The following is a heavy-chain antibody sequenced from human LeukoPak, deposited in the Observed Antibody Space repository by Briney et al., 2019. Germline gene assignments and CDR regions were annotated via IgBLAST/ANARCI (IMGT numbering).Heavy chain of an antibody. V-gene: IGHV4-59*01. Sequence: PSETLSLTCTVSGGSISSYYWSWIRQPPGKGLEWIGYIYYSGSTSYNPSLKSRVTISVDTSKNQFSLKLSSVTAADTAVYYCARDGGKGWLWFDYWGQGTLVTVSS. CDR1: GGSISSYY. J-gene: IGHJ4*02. D-gene: IGHD3-9*01. CDR2: IYYSGST. CDR3: ARDGGKGWLWFDY.